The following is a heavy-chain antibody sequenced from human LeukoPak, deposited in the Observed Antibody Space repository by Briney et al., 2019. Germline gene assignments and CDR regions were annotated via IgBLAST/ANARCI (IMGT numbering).Heavy chain of an antibody. CDR1: GFTFSSYE. CDR3: AKSSSSYYDTSGYLDY. J-gene: IGHJ4*02. D-gene: IGHD3-22*01. Sequence: GGSLRLSCAASGFTFSSYEMNWVRQAPGKGLEWVSYISSSTITIYYADSVKGRFTISRDNAKNSLYLQMNSLRAEDTAVYYCAKSSSSYYDTSGYLDYWGQGTPVTVSS. CDR2: ISSSTITI. V-gene: IGHV3-48*01.